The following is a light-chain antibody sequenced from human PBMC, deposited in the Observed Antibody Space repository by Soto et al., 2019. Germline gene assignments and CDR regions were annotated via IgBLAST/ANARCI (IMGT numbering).Light chain of an antibody. CDR3: QHYGASTGS. Sequence: EVLLTQSPGTLSLSPGASATLSCRASQGVPTTYVAWYQPRPGQAPRLLIYDASNRAAGTPSRFSGSRSGTDFTLTLNRLEHEDFAVYDCQHYGASTGSFGQGTKVEIK. CDR1: QGVPTTY. J-gene: IGKJ1*01. CDR2: DAS. V-gene: IGKV3-20*01.